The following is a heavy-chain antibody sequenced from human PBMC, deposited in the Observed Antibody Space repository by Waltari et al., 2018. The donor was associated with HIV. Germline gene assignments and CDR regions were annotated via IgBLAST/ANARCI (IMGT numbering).Heavy chain of an antibody. J-gene: IGHJ4*02. V-gene: IGHV3-9*01. Sequence: EVQLVESGGGLVQPGRSLRLSCAASGFTFDDYAMHWVRPAPGKGLEWVSGISWNSGSIGYADSVKGRFTISRDNAKNSLYLQMNSLRAEDTALYYCAKDPAYYYGSGSYLDYWGQGTLVTVSS. CDR1: GFTFDDYA. CDR3: AKDPAYYYGSGSYLDY. CDR2: ISWNSGSI. D-gene: IGHD3-10*01.